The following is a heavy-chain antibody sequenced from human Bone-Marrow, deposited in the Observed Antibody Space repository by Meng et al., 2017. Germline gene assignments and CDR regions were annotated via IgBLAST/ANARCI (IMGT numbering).Heavy chain of an antibody. D-gene: IGHD7-27*01. CDR3: ARVYLGKYFDY. J-gene: IGHJ4*02. Sequence: GESLKISCAASGFMFSNYEVNWVRQAPGKGLEWVSYISSSGSTIYYADSVKGRFTISRDNAKNSLYLQMNSLRAEDTAVYYCARVYLGKYFDYWGQGTLVTVSS. CDR2: ISSSGSTI. V-gene: IGHV3-48*03. CDR1: GFMFSNYE.